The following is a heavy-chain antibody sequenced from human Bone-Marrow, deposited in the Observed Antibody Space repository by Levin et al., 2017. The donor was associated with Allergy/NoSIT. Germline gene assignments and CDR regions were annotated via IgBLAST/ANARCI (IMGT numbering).Heavy chain of an antibody. J-gene: IGHJ4*02. D-gene: IGHD3-10*01. CDR1: GFTFSSYS. V-gene: IGHV3-21*01. CDR3: ARVGRGFGDPLDY. Sequence: PGGSLRLFCAASGFTFSSYSMNWVRQAPGKGLEWVSSISSSSSYIYYADSVKGRFTISRDNAKNSLYLQMNSLRAEDTAVYYCARVGRGFGDPLDYWGQGTLVTVSS. CDR2: ISSSSSYI.